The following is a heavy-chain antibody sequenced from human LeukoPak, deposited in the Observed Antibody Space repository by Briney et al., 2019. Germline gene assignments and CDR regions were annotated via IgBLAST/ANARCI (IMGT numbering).Heavy chain of an antibody. CDR1: AFTFGSFG. CDR3: AKGRIQSYMAPEY. CDR2: ISDTGGST. D-gene: IGHD5-18*01. Sequence: GGSLRLSCAASAFTFGSFGMSWVHQAPGKGLEWVSAISDTGGSTFYADSVKGRFTISRDNSKNTLYLQMNSLRAEDTAVYYCAKGRIQSYMAPEYWGQGTLVTVSS. V-gene: IGHV3-23*01. J-gene: IGHJ4*02.